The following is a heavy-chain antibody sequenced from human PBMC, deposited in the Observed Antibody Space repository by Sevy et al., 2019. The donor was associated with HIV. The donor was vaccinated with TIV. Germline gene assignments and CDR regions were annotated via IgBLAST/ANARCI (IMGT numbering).Heavy chain of an antibody. D-gene: IGHD3-22*01. CDR1: GFTFSYYD. CDR3: ASPLNYYDSPSAY. J-gene: IGHJ4*02. V-gene: IGHV3-21*04. Sequence: GGCLRLSCAASGFTFSYYDMNWVRQAPGKGLEWVSSISSGSSYIFYADPVKGRFTISRDNAKNSLYLQMNSLRAEDTAVYYCASPLNYYDSPSAYWGQGTLVTVSS. CDR2: ISSGSSYI.